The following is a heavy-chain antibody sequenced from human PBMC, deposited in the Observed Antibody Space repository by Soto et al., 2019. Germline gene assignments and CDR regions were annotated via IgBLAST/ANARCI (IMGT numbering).Heavy chain of an antibody. V-gene: IGHV3-33*01. CDR1: GFTFSSYG. CDR2: IWYDGSNK. D-gene: IGHD4-17*01. CDR3: ARGFYGDYDHAFDI. J-gene: IGHJ3*02. Sequence: GGSLRLSCAASGFTFSSYGMHWVRQAPGKGLEWVAVIWYDGSNKYYADSVKGRFTISRDNSKNTLYLQMNSLRAEDTAVYYCARGFYGDYDHAFDIWGQGTMVTVSS.